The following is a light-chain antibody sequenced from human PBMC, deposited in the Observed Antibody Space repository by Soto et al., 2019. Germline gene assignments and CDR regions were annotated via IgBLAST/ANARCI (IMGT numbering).Light chain of an antibody. J-gene: IGKJ4*01. CDR3: QQTYNLPPT. CDR1: QTISNY. V-gene: IGKV1-39*01. Sequence: DIQLTQSPSSLSASVGDRVSITCRPSQTISNYLNWYHHRPGQAPKLLIYSTSNLQGGVPSRFSGGGAGTEFTLTISSLQPEDFGSYSCQQTYNLPPTFGGGTRVQIK. CDR2: STS.